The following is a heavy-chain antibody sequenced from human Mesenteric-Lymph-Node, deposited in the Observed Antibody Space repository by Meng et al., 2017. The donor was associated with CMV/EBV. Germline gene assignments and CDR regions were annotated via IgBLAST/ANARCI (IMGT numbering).Heavy chain of an antibody. CDR3: ARRYPFHWYFDL. V-gene: IGHV3-7*01. CDR1: GFTFTYYW. Sequence: GGSLRLSCAASGFTFTYYWMTWVRQAPGKGLEWVANINQNGGERYYADSVKGRFTISRDNAENSLYLQLSSLRAEDTAVYYCARRYPFHWYFDLWGRGTLVTVSS. D-gene: IGHD1-14*01. CDR2: INQNGGER. J-gene: IGHJ2*01.